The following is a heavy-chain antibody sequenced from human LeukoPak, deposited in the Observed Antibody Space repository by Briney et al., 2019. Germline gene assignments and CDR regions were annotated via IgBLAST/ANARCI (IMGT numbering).Heavy chain of an antibody. J-gene: IGHJ3*02. V-gene: IGHV4-59*01. D-gene: IGHD5-24*01. Sequence: SETLSLTCTVSGGSISNYYWAWIRQPPGKGLEWIGYIYDTGSTRYNPSLKSRLTISLHTSRNQFSLNLSSLTAADTAIYYCARVRNYPDAFDIWGQGRMGTVSS. CDR2: IYDTGST. CDR3: ARVRNYPDAFDI. CDR1: GGSISNYY.